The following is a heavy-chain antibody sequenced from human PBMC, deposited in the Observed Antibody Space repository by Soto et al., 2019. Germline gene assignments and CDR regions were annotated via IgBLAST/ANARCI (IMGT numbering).Heavy chain of an antibody. V-gene: IGHV4-59*01. CDR2: IYYSGST. CDR3: AANYGSGSYLDY. Sequence: SETLSLTCTVSGGSISSYYWSWIRQPPGKGLEWIGYIYYSGSTNYNPSLKSRVTISVDTSKNQFSLKLSSVTAADTAVYYCAANYGSGSYLDYWGQGTLVTSPQ. D-gene: IGHD3-10*01. J-gene: IGHJ4*02. CDR1: GGSISSYY.